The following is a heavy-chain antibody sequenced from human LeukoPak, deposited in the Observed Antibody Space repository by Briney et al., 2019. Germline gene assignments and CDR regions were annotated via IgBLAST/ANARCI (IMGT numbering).Heavy chain of an antibody. CDR1: AYIFIDYY. D-gene: IGHD5-18*01. CDR2: INPNSGGT. J-gene: IGHJ4*02. CDR3: ARDRSALGYRQFDY. V-gene: IGHV1-2*02. Sequence: ASVKVSCKASAYIFIDYYIHWVRQAPGQGLEWMGWINPNSGGTTYAQSFQGRVTMTRDTSISTAYMDLSRLRYDDTAVYYCARDRSALGYRQFDYWGQGTLVTVSS.